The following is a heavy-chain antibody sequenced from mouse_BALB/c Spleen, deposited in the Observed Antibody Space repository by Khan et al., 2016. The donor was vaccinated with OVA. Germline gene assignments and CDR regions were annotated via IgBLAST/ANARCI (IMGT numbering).Heavy chain of an antibody. D-gene: IGHD1-1*02. Sequence: VQLQQSGAELVKPGASVRLSCKASGYTFTSYYLYWVKQRPGHGLEWIGDINPSNGGTNFNENFKTKATLTVDKSSSTAYMQLSSLTSEDSAVYYCTSSGDGAIAYWGQGTLVTVST. CDR2: INPSNGGT. V-gene: IGHV1S81*02. CDR3: TSSGDGAIAY. J-gene: IGHJ3*01. CDR1: GYTFTSYY.